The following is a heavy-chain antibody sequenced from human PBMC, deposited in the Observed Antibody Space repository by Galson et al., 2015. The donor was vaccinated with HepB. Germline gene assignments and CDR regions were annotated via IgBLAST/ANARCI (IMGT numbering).Heavy chain of an antibody. CDR2: IIPILGIA. D-gene: IGHD3-22*01. CDR3: ARGLYYYDSSNGLGGY. V-gene: IGHV1-69*02. J-gene: IGHJ4*02. CDR1: GGTFSSYT. Sequence: SVKVSCKASGGTFSSYTISWVRQAPGQGLEWMGRIIPILGIANYAQKFQGRVTITADKSTSTAYMELSSLRSEDTAVYYCARGLYYYDSSNGLGGYWGQGTLVTVSS.